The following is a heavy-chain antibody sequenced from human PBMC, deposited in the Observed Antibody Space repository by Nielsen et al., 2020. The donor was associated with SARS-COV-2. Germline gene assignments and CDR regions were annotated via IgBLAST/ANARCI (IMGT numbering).Heavy chain of an antibody. J-gene: IGHJ5*02. Sequence: GGSLRLSCAASGFTFSDFWMSWVRQAPGKGLEWVAMVNLDATGKYYLDSVKGRFSISRDNARNSLFLQLNSLRADDTAVYYCVRDAASIMGATTPSWGQGTLVTVSS. CDR2: VNLDATGK. CDR3: VRDAASIMGATTPS. D-gene: IGHD1-26*01. V-gene: IGHV3-7*01. CDR1: GFTFSDFW.